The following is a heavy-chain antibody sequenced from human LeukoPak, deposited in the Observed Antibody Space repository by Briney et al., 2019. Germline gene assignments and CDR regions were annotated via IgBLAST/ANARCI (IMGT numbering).Heavy chain of an antibody. J-gene: IGHJ6*03. CDR3: ARGRGLTTVTHYYYYYYMDV. CDR1: GYTFTGYY. D-gene: IGHD4-17*01. Sequence: ASVKVSCKASGYTFTGYYMHWVRQAPGQGVEWMGWMNPKSGNTGYAQKFQGRVTITRNTSISTAYMELSSLRSEDTAVYYCARGRGLTTVTHYYYYYYMDVWGKGTTVTVSS. CDR2: MNPKSGNT. V-gene: IGHV1-8*03.